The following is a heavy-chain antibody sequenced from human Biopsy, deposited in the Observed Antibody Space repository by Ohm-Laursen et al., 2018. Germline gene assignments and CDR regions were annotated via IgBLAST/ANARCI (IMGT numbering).Heavy chain of an antibody. CDR3: ARATNSTGWPYYYFYGMDV. J-gene: IGHJ6*02. D-gene: IGHD2/OR15-2a*01. CDR1: GGSISSDY. Sequence: SETLSLTCTAPGGSISSDYWSWIRQTPGKGLEWIGYIYYRGSTNYNPSLKSRVTISVDTSKNQFSLRLNSVTVADTAVYYCARATNSTGWPYYYFYGMDVWGQGTTVTVSS. V-gene: IGHV4-59*01. CDR2: IYYRGST.